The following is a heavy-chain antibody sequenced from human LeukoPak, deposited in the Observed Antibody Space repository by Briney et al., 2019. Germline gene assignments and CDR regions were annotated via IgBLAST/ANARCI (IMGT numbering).Heavy chain of an antibody. CDR2: LNQDGTET. D-gene: IGHD1-14*01. J-gene: IGHJ4*02. CDR1: GFIFDSHW. V-gene: IGHV3-7*01. Sequence: GGSLRLSCAASGFIFDSHWMNWVRHAPGKGLEWVAHLNQDGTETYYADSVRGRFTSSRDNAKSSLYLQMNGLRADDTAVYYCARDSYRALEYWGQGALVTVSS. CDR3: ARDSYRALEY.